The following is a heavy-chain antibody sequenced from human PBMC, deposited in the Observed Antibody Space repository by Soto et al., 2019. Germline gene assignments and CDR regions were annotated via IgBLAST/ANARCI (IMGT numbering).Heavy chain of an antibody. CDR3: ARLRVFSGWYGMDV. V-gene: IGHV4-39*01. J-gene: IGHJ6*02. Sequence: PSETLSLTCTVSGGSISSRRYYWDWIRQHPGKGLEWIGSIYYSGSTYYNPSLKSRVTISVDTSKNQFSLKLGSVTAADTAVYYCARLRVFSGWYGMDVWGQGTTVTVSS. D-gene: IGHD5-12*01. CDR1: GGSISSRRYY. CDR2: IYYSGST.